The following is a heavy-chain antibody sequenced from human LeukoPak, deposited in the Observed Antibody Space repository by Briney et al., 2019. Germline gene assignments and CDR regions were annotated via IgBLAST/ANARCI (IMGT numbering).Heavy chain of an antibody. Sequence: GGSLRLSCAASGFTFSSYGMHWVRQAPGKGLEWVAFIRYDGSNKYYADSVKGRFTISRDNAKNSLYLQMNSLRAEDTAVYYCARGLGQVGFFDYWGQGTLVTVSS. CDR3: ARGLGQVGFFDY. V-gene: IGHV3-30*02. CDR2: IRYDGSNK. CDR1: GFTFSSYG. J-gene: IGHJ4*02. D-gene: IGHD3/OR15-3a*01.